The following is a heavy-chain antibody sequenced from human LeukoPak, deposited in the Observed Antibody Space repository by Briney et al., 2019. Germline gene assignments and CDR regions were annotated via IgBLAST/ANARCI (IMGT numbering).Heavy chain of an antibody. CDR3: ARSPGLGYSGGSCHFDY. CDR2: IYHTGTT. D-gene: IGHD2-15*01. J-gene: IGHJ4*02. V-gene: IGHV4-59*08. Sequence: PSETLSLTCTVSGGTIGTYYWSWMRQPPGKGLEYLGYIYHTGTTSYNPSLKSRVTISVDTSKNQFSLRLSSVTAADTALYYCARSPGLGYSGGSCHFDYWGQGMLVTVSS. CDR1: GGTIGTYY.